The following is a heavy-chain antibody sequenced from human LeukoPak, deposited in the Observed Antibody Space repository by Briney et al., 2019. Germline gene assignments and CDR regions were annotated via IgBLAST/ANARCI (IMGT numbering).Heavy chain of an antibody. CDR2: ISSGSAYI. J-gene: IGHJ4*02. V-gene: IGHV3-21*01. CDR1: GFTFSSYS. D-gene: IGHD6-19*01. Sequence: GGSLRLSCAASGFTFSSYSMNWVRQAPGKGLEWVSSISSGSAYIYYADSVKGRFTISRDNAKNSVYLQMDSLRADDTAVYYCARDGGGWYYFHYWGQGTLVTVSS. CDR3: ARDGGGWYYFHY.